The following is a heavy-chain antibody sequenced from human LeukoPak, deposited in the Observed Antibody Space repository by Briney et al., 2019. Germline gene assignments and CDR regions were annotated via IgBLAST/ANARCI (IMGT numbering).Heavy chain of an antibody. CDR2: IYYSGST. CDR3: ARRRYYDSSGYYLDY. J-gene: IGHJ4*02. Sequence: SETLSLTCTVSGGSVSSGSYYWSWIRQPPGKRLEWIGYIYYSGSTNYNPSLKSRVTISVDTSKNQFSLKLSSVTAADTAVYYCARRRYYDSSGYYLDYWGQGTLVTVSS. CDR1: GGSVSSGSYY. V-gene: IGHV4-61*01. D-gene: IGHD3-22*01.